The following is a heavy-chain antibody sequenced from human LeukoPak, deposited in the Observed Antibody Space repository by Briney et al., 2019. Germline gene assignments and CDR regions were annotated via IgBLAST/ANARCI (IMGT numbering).Heavy chain of an antibody. Sequence: PSETLSLTCTVPGGSISSSSYYWGWIRQPPGKGLEWIGSIYYSGSTYYNPSLKSRVTVSVDTSKNQFSLKLSSVTAADTAVYYCARRPENTVTTPVNWFDPWGQGTLVTVSS. D-gene: IGHD4-17*01. J-gene: IGHJ5*02. CDR2: IYYSGST. V-gene: IGHV4-39*01. CDR3: ARRPENTVTTPVNWFDP. CDR1: GGSISSSSYY.